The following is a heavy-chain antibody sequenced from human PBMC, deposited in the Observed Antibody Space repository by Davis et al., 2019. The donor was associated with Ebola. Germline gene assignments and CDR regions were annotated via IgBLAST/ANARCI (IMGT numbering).Heavy chain of an antibody. CDR1: GFTFNNFA. D-gene: IGHD3-10*01. J-gene: IGHJ3*02. CDR3: AKESLLSFGSGAFDI. V-gene: IGHV3-23*01. CDR2: ISGSGGST. Sequence: GESLKISCAASGFTFNNFAMSWVRQAPGKGLEWVSSISGSGGSTYYGDSVKGRFTISRDNSKNTLFLQMNSLRAEDTAVYYCAKESLLSFGSGAFDIWGQGTMVTVSS.